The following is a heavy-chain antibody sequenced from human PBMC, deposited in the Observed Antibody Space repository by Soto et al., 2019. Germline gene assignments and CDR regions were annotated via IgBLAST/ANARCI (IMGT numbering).Heavy chain of an antibody. CDR2: IYYSGRS. Sequence: TVSLTCTVSGGSISGADWHWSWIRQPPGKGLEWIGYIYYSGRSYYNPSLNSRLAISLDTSKNQFSLNLTSVTAADTAIYYCARVFYGTQNNWFDPWGQGTLVTVSS. J-gene: IGHJ5*02. V-gene: IGHV4-30-4*01. CDR1: GGSISGADWH. D-gene: IGHD3-10*01. CDR3: ARVFYGTQNNWFDP.